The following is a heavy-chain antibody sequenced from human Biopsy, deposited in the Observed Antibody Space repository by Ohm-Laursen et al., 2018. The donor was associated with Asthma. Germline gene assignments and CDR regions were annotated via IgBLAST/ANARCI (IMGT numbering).Heavy chain of an antibody. Sequence: SVKVSCKASGDSFNNFAISWVRQAPGQGLEWMGWMNPNSGNTGYPQNFQGRVTMTRDTSISTAYMELSSLRSEDTAVYYCTRWSLRVRDTPNDYSGQGTLVTVSS. V-gene: IGHV1-8*02. CDR1: GDSFNNFA. D-gene: IGHD3-16*01. CDR2: MNPNSGNT. J-gene: IGHJ4*02. CDR3: TRWSLRVRDTPNDY.